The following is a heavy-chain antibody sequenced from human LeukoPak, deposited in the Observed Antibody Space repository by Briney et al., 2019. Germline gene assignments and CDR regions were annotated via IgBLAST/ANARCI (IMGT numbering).Heavy chain of an antibody. V-gene: IGHV4-4*02. CDR1: GGSISSGRW. CDR2: IYHSGST. Sequence: SETLSLTCAVSGGSISSGRWWSWVRQPPGKGLEWIGEIYHSGSTNYNPSLKSRVTISVDRSKNQFSLNLSSVTAADTAVCYCAREGSSGWSLGYWGQGTLVTVSS. J-gene: IGHJ4*02. CDR3: AREGSSGWSLGY. D-gene: IGHD6-19*01.